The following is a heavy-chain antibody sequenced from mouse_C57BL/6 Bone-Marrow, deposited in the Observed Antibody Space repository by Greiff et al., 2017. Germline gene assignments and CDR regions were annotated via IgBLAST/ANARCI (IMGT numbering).Heavy chain of an antibody. CDR2: ISNGGGST. CDR1: GFTFSDYY. CDR3: ARHPLYYDYDGGFDY. V-gene: IGHV5-12*01. J-gene: IGHJ2*01. D-gene: IGHD2-4*01. Sequence: EVKVEESGGGLVQPGGSLKLSCAASGFTFSDYYMYWVRQTPEKRLEWVAYISNGGGSTYYPDTVKGRFTISRDNATNTLYLQMSRLKSEDTAMYYCARHPLYYDYDGGFDYWGQGTTLTVSS.